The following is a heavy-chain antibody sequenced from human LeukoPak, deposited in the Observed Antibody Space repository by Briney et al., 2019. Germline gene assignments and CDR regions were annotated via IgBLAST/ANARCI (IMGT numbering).Heavy chain of an antibody. CDR2: ISSSSSYI. CDR3: ARVAVTHRAFDI. Sequence: GGSLRLSCAAPGFTFSSYSMNWVRQAPGKGLEWVSSISSSSSYIYYADSVKGRFTISRDNAKNSLYLQMNSLRAEDTAVYYCARVAVTHRAFDIWGQGTMVTVSS. D-gene: IGHD4-11*01. V-gene: IGHV3-21*01. J-gene: IGHJ3*02. CDR1: GFTFSSYS.